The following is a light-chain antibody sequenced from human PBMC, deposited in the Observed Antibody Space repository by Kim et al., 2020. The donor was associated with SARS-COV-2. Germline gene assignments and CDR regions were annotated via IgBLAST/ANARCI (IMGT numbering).Light chain of an antibody. V-gene: IGKV3-11*01. CDR2: DAS. CDR1: QSVNSY. J-gene: IGKJ1*01. Sequence: EIVLTQSPATLSLSPGERAALSCRASQSVNSYLAWYQQKPGQAPTLLIYDASNRATGIPARFSGSGSGTDFTLTISSLEPEDFAVYYCQQRSNWPRTFGQGTKVDIK. CDR3: QQRSNWPRT.